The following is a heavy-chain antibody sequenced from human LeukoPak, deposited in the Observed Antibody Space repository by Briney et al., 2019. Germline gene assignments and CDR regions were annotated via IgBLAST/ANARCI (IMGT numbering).Heavy chain of an antibody. CDR3: AKGGKWDVTPFDY. CDR2: IGGGGGST. D-gene: IGHD1-26*01. J-gene: IGHJ4*02. Sequence: GGSLRLSCAASGFTFTSYSMNWVRQAPGKGLEWVSTIGGGGGSTYYADSVKGRFTISRDNSKNTLYLQVNSLRAEDTAVYYCAKGGKWDVTPFDYWGQGTLVTVSS. CDR1: GFTFTSYS. V-gene: IGHV3-23*01.